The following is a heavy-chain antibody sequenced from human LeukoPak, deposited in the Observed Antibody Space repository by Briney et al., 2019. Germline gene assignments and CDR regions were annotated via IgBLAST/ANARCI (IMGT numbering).Heavy chain of an antibody. D-gene: IGHD3-22*01. V-gene: IGHV4-4*07. J-gene: IGHJ4*02. CDR2: IYSRGT. CDR1: GGSISSYY. Sequence: SETLSLTCTVSGGSISSYYLSWIRQPAGKGLEWIGRIYSRGTTYNPSLKDRVTMSADTSRNHVSLTLNSVTAADTAVYYCARATPRSTYYYDSSGYHFDYWGQGTLVTVSS. CDR3: ARATPRSTYYYDSSGYHFDY.